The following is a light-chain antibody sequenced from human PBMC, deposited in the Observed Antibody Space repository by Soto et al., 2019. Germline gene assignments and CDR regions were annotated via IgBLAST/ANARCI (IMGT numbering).Light chain of an antibody. V-gene: IGKV3-20*01. Sequence: EIVLTQSPGTLSLSPGERATLSCRASESLSSGFLAWYQQKRGQAPRLLIYGASSRATGIPDRFSGSGSETDFTLIISRLEPEDFAMYYCQQYENSPITFGLGTRLEIK. J-gene: IGKJ5*01. CDR1: ESLSSGF. CDR3: QQYENSPIT. CDR2: GAS.